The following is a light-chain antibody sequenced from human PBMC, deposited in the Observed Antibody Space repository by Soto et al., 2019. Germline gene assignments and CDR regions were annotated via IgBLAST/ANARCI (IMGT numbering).Light chain of an antibody. Sequence: QSVLTQPASVSGSPGQSITISCTGTSSDVGGYNYVSWYQQHPGKAPKLMIYEVTNRPSGVSHRFSGSKSRNSASLTISGLQAEDEADYYCCSYRSGTTWVFGGGTKLTVL. J-gene: IGLJ3*02. CDR1: SSDVGGYNY. CDR2: EVT. V-gene: IGLV2-14*01. CDR3: CSYRSGTTWV.